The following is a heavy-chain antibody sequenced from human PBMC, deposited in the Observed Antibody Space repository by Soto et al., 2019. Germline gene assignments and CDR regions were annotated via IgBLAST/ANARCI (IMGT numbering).Heavy chain of an antibody. V-gene: IGHV3-48*02. CDR1: GVTFTNYG. CDR3: ATDPDGDLDFDY. CDR2: INTGGNNI. D-gene: IGHD4-17*01. J-gene: IGHJ4*02. Sequence: EVRLVESGGDLVQPGGSLTLYCAASGVTFTNYGMNWVRQAPGKGLEWVSHINTGGNNILYADSVKDRFTISRDNGKNSLYLQMNSLIDEDTAVYYCATDPDGDLDFDYWGQGTLVTVSS.